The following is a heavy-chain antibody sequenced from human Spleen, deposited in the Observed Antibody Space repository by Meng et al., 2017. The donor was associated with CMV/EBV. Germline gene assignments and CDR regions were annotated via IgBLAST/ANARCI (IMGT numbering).Heavy chain of an antibody. D-gene: IGHD6-13*01. CDR3: ATRGGRAAVGTTPVDY. CDR1: GSLSNSDW. Sequence: GSLSNSDWWSWVRQPPGKGLEWIGEVYHTGRTSYNPSLTSRLTISLDKSKNQFSLNLNSVTASDTAVYYCATRGGRAAVGTTPVDYWGQGTLVTVSS. V-gene: IGHV4-4*02. J-gene: IGHJ4*02. CDR2: VYHTGRT.